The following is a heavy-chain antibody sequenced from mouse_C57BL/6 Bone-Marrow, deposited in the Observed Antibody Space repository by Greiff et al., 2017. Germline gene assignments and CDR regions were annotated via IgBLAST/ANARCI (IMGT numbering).Heavy chain of an antibody. V-gene: IGHV14-4*01. J-gene: IGHJ2*01. CDR2: IDPENGDT. Sequence: VHVKQSGAELVRPGASVTLSCTASGFNIKDDYMHWVKQRPEQGLEWIGWIDPENGDTEYASKFQGKATITADTSSNTAYLQLSSLTSEDTAVYYCTPLITTVVATFDYWGQGTTLTVSS. CDR1: GFNIKDDY. CDR3: TPLITTVVATFDY. D-gene: IGHD1-1*01.